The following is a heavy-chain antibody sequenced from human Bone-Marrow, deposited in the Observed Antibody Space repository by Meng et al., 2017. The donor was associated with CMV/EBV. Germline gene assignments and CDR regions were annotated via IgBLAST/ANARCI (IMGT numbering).Heavy chain of an antibody. V-gene: IGHV3-74*01. CDR2: INSDGSST. Sequence: LACAAAGFTFSSYWMHWVRQVPGKGLVWVSRINSDGSSTNYADSVRGRFTISRDNAEDTLFLQMNSLRAEDTAVYFCARGPNRNYYDYWGQGTLVTVSS. D-gene: IGHD3-16*01. J-gene: IGHJ4*02. CDR1: GFTFSSYW. CDR3: ARGPNRNYYDY.